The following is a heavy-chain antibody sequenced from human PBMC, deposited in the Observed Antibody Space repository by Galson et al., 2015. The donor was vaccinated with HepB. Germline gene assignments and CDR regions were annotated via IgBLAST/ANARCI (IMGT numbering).Heavy chain of an antibody. CDR3: AKSSYTYWYFDL. J-gene: IGHJ2*01. CDR1: GFTFSSYA. Sequence: SLRLSCAASGFTFSSYAMSWVRQAPGKGLEWVSTISDNGGGTYYADSVKGRFTISRDNSKNTLYLQMNSLRAEDTAVYYCAKSSYTYWYFDLWGRGTLVTVSS. D-gene: IGHD6-6*01. CDR2: ISDNGGGT. V-gene: IGHV3-23*01.